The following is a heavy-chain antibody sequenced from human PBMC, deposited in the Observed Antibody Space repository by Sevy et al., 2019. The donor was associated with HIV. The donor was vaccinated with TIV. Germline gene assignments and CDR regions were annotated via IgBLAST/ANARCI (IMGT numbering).Heavy chain of an antibody. J-gene: IGHJ6*02. CDR1: GFTFSSYA. CDR2: ISYDGSNK. Sequence: GGSLRLSCAASGFTFSSYAMHWDRQAPGKGLEWVAVISYDGSNKYYADSVKGRFTISRDNSKNTLYLQMNSLRAEDTAVYYCARALIQLWFYGMDVWGQGTTVTVSS. V-gene: IGHV3-30-3*01. CDR3: ARALIQLWFYGMDV. D-gene: IGHD5-18*01.